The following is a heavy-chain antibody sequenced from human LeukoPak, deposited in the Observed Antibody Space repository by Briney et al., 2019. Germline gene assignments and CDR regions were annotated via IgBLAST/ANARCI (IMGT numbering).Heavy chain of an antibody. D-gene: IGHD5-18*01. CDR2: MNPNSGNT. CDR3: ASSYSYGPYYYYYYMDV. CDR1: GYTFTSYD. V-gene: IGHV1-8*03. Sequence: ASVKVSCKASGYTFTSYDINWVRQATGQGLEWMGWMNPNSGNTGYAQRFQGRVTITRNTSISTAYMGLSSLRSEDTAVYYCASSYSYGPYYYYYYMDVWGKGTTVTISS. J-gene: IGHJ6*03.